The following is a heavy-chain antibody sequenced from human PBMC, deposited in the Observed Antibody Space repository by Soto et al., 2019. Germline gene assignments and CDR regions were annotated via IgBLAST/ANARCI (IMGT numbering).Heavy chain of an antibody. CDR1: GFTFSSYA. V-gene: IGHV3-23*01. CDR3: AKSVPPDVDYYDFWSGYLGVGAFDI. J-gene: IGHJ3*02. CDR2: ISGSGGST. D-gene: IGHD3-3*01. Sequence: GGSLRLSCAASGFTFSSYAMSWVRQAPGKGLEWVSAISGSGGSTYYADSVKGRFTISRDNSKTTLYLQMNSLRAEDTAVYYCAKSVPPDVDYYDFWSGYLGVGAFDIWGQGTMVTVSS.